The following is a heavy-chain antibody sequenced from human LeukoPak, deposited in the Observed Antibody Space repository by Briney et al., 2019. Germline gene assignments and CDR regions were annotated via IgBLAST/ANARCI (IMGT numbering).Heavy chain of an antibody. CDR1: GFTFSSYA. CDR2: IFYDGGNK. D-gene: IGHD2-2*02. V-gene: IGHV3-30-3*01. Sequence: GGSLRLSCAASGFTFSSYAMHWVRQAPGKGLEWVAVIFYDGGNKYYADSVKGRFTISRDNSKYTLWLQMNSLRAEDTAMYYCVRDRSYRYFDFWGPGTPVTVSS. CDR3: VRDRSYRYFDF. J-gene: IGHJ4*02.